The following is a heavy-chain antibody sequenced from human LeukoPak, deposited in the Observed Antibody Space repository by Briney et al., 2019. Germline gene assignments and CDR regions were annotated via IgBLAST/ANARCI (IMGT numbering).Heavy chain of an antibody. V-gene: IGHV3-66*02. CDR3: ARARWELRQYYFDY. D-gene: IGHD1-26*01. CDR1: GFTGRSNY. Sequence: PGGSLRVSGAASGFTGRSNYMSWVRQAPGKGLERVSVIYSGGSTYYADSVKGRFTISRDNSKNTLYPQMNSLRAEDTAVYYCARARWELRQYYFDYWGQGTLVTVSS. CDR2: IYSGGST. J-gene: IGHJ4*02.